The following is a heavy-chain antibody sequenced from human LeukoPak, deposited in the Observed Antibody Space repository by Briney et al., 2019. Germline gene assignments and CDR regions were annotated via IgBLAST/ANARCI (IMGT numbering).Heavy chain of an antibody. D-gene: IGHD4-11*01. V-gene: IGHV3-73*01. CDR3: TRADDYSKYYYMDV. CDR2: IRSKANSYAT. Sequence: GGSLRLSCAASRFTFSGSAMHWVRQASGKGLEWVGRIRSKANSYATAYAASVKGRFTISRDDSKNTAYLQMNSLKTEDTAVYYCTRADDYSKYYYMDVWGKGTTVTVSS. J-gene: IGHJ6*03. CDR1: RFTFSGSA.